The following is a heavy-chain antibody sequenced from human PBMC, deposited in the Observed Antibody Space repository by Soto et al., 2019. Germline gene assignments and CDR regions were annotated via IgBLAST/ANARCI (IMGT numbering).Heavy chain of an antibody. Sequence: PSETLSLTCTVSGGSISSYYWSWIRQPPGKGLEWIGYIYYSGSTNYNPSLKSRVTISVDTSKNQFSLKLSSVTAADTAVYYCATVDYVWGSYRFDYWGQGTLVTVSS. J-gene: IGHJ4*02. D-gene: IGHD3-16*02. V-gene: IGHV4-59*01. CDR2: IYYSGST. CDR1: GGSISSYY. CDR3: ATVDYVWGSYRFDY.